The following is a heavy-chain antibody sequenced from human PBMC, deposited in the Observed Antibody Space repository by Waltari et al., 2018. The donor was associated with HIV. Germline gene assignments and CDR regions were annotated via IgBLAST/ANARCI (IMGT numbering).Heavy chain of an antibody. CDR2: LYFDGIS. CDR1: SFSVRDNY. V-gene: IGHV3-53*05. CDR3: TKGMKFYGP. J-gene: IGHJ5*02. D-gene: IGHD3-16*01. Sequence: EVQLETTGGDLVLPGESLRLACAVSSFSVRDNYITWIRQSPGSGLELVSVLYFDGISHYSESVRGRFVVSRDSSKNTVFLHMNDLKLEDTALYFCTKGMKFYGPWGQGTQVTVSP.